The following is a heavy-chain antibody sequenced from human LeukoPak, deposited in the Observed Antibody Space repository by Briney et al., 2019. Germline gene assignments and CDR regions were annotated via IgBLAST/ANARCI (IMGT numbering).Heavy chain of an antibody. CDR1: GASISSSSYY. V-gene: IGHV4-39*07. J-gene: IGHJ5*02. Sequence: KSSETLSLTCTVSGASISSSSYYWGWFRQPPGKGLEGIGQIHHSGSTKYNPSLKIRVTISVDKSKNQFSVKLNSVTAADTALYYCVSETDYSHPNCFDPWGQGTLVTVSS. D-gene: IGHD4-11*01. CDR2: IHHSGST. CDR3: VSETDYSHPNCFDP.